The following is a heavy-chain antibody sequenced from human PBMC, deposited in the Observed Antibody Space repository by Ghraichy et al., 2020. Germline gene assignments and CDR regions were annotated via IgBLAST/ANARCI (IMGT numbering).Heavy chain of an antibody. Sequence: SETLSLTCTVSGGSISSSNYYWGWIRPPPGKGLEWIGSIYYSGSTYYNPSLKSRVTISVDTSKNQFSLKLSSVTAADTAVYYCARQKFVRHEDVFGSGSYADYGMAVGGQGTTVTVSS. D-gene: IGHD3-10*01. V-gene: IGHV4-39*01. J-gene: IGHJ6*02. CDR1: GGSISSSNYY. CDR3: ARQKFVRHEDVFGSGSYADYGMAV. CDR2: IYYSGST.